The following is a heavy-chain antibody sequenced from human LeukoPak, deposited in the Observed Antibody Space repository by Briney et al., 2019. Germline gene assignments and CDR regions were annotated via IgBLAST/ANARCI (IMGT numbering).Heavy chain of an antibody. CDR3: ARDYTPLIAVDWNRFDY. V-gene: IGHV1-2*02. J-gene: IGHJ4*02. Sequence: ASVKVSCKASGYTFTGYYMHWVRQAPGQGLEWMGWINPNSGGTNYAQKFQGRVTMTRDTSISTAYMELSRLRSDDTAVYYCARDYTPLIAVDWNRFDYWGQGTLVTVSS. CDR2: INPNSGGT. D-gene: IGHD6-19*01. CDR1: GYTFTGYY.